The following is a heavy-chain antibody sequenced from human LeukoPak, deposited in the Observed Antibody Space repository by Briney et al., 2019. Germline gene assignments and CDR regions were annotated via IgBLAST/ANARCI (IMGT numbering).Heavy chain of an antibody. CDR3: ARDQGRRGHFDY. CDR2: IYHSGST. CDR1: GGSISSYY. D-gene: IGHD3-10*01. V-gene: IGHV4-59*01. J-gene: IGHJ4*02. Sequence: SETLSLTCTVSGGSISSYYWSWIRQPPGKGLEWIGYIYHSGSTNYNPSLKSRVTISVDTSKNQFSLKLSSVTAADTAVYYCARDQGRRGHFDYWGQGTLVTVS.